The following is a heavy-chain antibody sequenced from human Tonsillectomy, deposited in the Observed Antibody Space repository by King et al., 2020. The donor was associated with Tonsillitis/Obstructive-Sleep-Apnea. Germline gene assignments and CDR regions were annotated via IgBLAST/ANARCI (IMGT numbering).Heavy chain of an antibody. CDR1: GGTFSSYA. CDR3: ARDWRDSSGYYLMDY. J-gene: IGHJ4*02. D-gene: IGHD3-22*01. V-gene: IGHV1-69*09. Sequence: QLVQSGAEVKKPGSSVKVSCKASGGTFSSYAISWVRQAPGQGLEWMGRIIPILATANYALKFQGGVTITADKSTSTAYMELHSLRSEDTAVYFCARDWRDSSGYYLMDYWGRGTFVTVSS. CDR2: IIPILATA.